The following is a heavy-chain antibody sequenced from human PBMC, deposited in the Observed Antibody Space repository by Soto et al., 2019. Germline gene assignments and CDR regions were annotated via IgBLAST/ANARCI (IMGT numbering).Heavy chain of an antibody. V-gene: IGHV4-34*01. Sequence: SETLXLTWAVYGGSFSGYYWSWIRQPPGKGLEWIGEINHSGSTNYNPSLKSRVTISVDTSKNQFSLKLSSVTAADTAVYYCARGQDIVVVVAAKSFDYWGQGTLVTVSS. CDR1: GGSFSGYY. J-gene: IGHJ4*02. CDR3: ARGQDIVVVVAAKSFDY. CDR2: INHSGST. D-gene: IGHD2-15*01.